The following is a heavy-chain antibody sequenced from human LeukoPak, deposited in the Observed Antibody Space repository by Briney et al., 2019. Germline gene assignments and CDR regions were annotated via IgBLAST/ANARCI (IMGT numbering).Heavy chain of an antibody. Sequence: SQTLSLTCTVSGASISSSSYYWGWIRQPPGKGLEWIGEINHSGSTNYNPSLKSRVTISVDTSKNQFSLKLSSVTAADTAVYYCARRGSYYDYWGQGTLVTVSS. CDR3: ARRGSYYDY. CDR1: GASISSSSYY. D-gene: IGHD3-16*01. J-gene: IGHJ4*02. V-gene: IGHV4-39*07. CDR2: INHSGST.